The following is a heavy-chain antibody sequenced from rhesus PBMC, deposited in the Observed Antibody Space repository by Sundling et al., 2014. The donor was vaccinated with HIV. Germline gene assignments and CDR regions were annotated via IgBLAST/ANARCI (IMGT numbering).Heavy chain of an antibody. Sequence: EVQLVESGGGFVQPGGSLRLSCAASEFTFSSYGMHWVRQAPGKGLEWVAVISYDGSKKDYADSVEDRFTISRDNSKNMVYLQMNNLKLEDTAVYYCARDRHSGYTFYGYYFDSWGQGVLVTVSS. D-gene: IGHD5-24*01. CDR2: ISYDGSKK. V-gene: IGHV3-54*02. CDR1: EFTFSSYG. CDR3: ARDRHSGYTFYGYYFDS. J-gene: IGHJ4*01.